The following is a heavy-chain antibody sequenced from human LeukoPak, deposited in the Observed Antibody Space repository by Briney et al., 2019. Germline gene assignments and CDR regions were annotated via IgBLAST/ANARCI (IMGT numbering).Heavy chain of an antibody. CDR1: GYTFTSYG. CDR3: ARTLKQDSSGYYYSTLDY. CDR2: ISAYNGNT. Sequence: ASVKVSCKASGYTFTSYGISWVRQAPGQGLEWMGWISAYNGNTNYAQKLQGRVTMTTDTSTSTAYMELRSLRSDDTAVYYCARTLKQDSSGYYYSTLDYWGQGTLVTVSS. D-gene: IGHD3-22*01. J-gene: IGHJ4*02. V-gene: IGHV1-18*01.